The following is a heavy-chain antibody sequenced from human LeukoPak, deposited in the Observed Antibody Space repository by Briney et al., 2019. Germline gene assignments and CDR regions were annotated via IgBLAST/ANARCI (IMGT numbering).Heavy chain of an antibody. Sequence: SETLSLTCTVSGGSISSYYWSWIRQPPGKGLEWIGYIYYSGSTNYNPSLKSRVTISVDTSKDQFSPKLSSVTAADTAVYYCARLRIGYDSSGYGIDYWGQGTLVTVPS. J-gene: IGHJ4*02. CDR1: GGSISSYY. D-gene: IGHD3-22*01. CDR3: ARLRIGYDSSGYGIDY. CDR2: IYYSGST. V-gene: IGHV4-59*01.